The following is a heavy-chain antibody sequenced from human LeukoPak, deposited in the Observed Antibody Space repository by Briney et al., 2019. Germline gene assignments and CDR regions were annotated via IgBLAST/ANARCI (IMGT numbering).Heavy chain of an antibody. CDR1: GYTFTSYG. CDR3: ARVLGIQLWGSSDY. Sequence: ASVKVSCKASGYTFTSYGITWVRQAPGQGLEWMGWISAYNGNTNYAQKFQDRVTMTTDTSTSTAYMELRSLRSDDTVMYYCARVLGIQLWGSSDYWGQGTLVTVSS. CDR2: ISAYNGNT. V-gene: IGHV1-18*01. D-gene: IGHD5-18*01. J-gene: IGHJ4*02.